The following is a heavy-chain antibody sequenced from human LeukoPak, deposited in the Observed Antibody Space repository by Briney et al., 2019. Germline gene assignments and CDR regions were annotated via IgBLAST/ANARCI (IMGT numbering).Heavy chain of an antibody. V-gene: IGHV3-21*01. CDR1: GFTFSSYS. CDR3: ARDWAVTGTVAFDI. D-gene: IGHD6-19*01. J-gene: IGHJ3*02. Sequence: PGGSLRLSCAASGFTFSSYSINWVRQAPGKWLEWVSSISSSISYIYYADSVKGRFTISRDNAKNSLYLQMNSLRAEATAVYYCARDWAVTGTVAFDIWGQGTMVTVSS. CDR2: ISSSISYI.